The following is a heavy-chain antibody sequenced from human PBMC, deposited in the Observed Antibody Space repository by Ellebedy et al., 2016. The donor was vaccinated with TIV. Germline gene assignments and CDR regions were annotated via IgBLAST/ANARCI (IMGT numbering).Heavy chain of an antibody. CDR3: ARALNHVDTVSTAPLDR. D-gene: IGHD5/OR15-5a*01. CDR1: GFPFDSYV. J-gene: IGHJ5*02. Sequence: GESLKISCAASGFPFDSYVMNWVRQAPGKGLEWVALISYDGSNKYFADSVQGRFTISRDNSQNTLYLLMNSLRGDDTAIYYCARALNHVDTVSTAPLDRWGQGTLVTVSS. CDR2: ISYDGSNK. V-gene: IGHV3-30*04.